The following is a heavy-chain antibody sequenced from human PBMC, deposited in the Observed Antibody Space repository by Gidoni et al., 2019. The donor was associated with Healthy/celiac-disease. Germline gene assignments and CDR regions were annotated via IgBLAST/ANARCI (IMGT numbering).Heavy chain of an antibody. CDR3: ASYYCSSTSCYLDTATFDY. V-gene: IGHV3-30-3*01. CDR2: ISYDGSNK. CDR1: GFTFSSYA. Sequence: QVQLVESGGGVVQPGRSLRLSCAASGFTFSSYAMHWVRQAPGKGLEWGAVISYDGSNKYYADSVKGRFTISRDNSKNTLYLQMNSLRAEDTAVYYCASYYCSSTSCYLDTATFDYWGQGTLVTVSS. J-gene: IGHJ4*02. D-gene: IGHD2-2*01.